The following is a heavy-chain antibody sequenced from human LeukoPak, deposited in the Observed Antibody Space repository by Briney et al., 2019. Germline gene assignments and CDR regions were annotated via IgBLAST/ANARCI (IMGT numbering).Heavy chain of an antibody. J-gene: IGHJ4*02. V-gene: IGHV4-59*01. CDR1: GGSISSYY. CDR2: IYYSGAT. D-gene: IGHD1-1*01. Sequence: SETLSLTCTVSGGSISSYYWSWIRQPPRKGLEWIGYIYYSGATNYNPSLKSRVTMSVDTSKNQFSLKLSSVTAADTAVYYCAREGTSSLIDYWGQGTLVTVSS. CDR3: AREGTSSLIDY.